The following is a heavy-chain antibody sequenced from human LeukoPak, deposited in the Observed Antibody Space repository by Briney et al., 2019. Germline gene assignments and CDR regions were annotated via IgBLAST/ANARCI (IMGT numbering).Heavy chain of an antibody. CDR3: ANAGVGYYDSSGYSDY. CDR1: GFTFSTYW. D-gene: IGHD3-22*01. V-gene: IGHV3-7*03. J-gene: IGHJ4*02. CDR2: IKEDGSET. Sequence: GGSLRLSCAASGFTFSTYWMSWVRQAPGKGLEWVATIKEDGSETYYVDSVKGRFTISRDNAKNSLCLQMNSLRAEDTAVYYCANAGVGYYDSSGYSDYWGQGTLVSVSS.